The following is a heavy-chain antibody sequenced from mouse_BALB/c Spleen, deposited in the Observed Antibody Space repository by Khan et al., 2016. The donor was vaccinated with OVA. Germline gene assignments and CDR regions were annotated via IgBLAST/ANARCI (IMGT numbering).Heavy chain of an antibody. V-gene: IGHV1S135*01. CDR3: TRHGFVAWFTY. Sequence: EVQLQESGPELMKPGASVKISCKASGYSFTNYYIHWVIQSPGKSLEWIGYIDPFSGGTTYNQKFKGKATLTVDKSSSTAYINLSNLTSEDSAVYYCTRHGFVAWFTYWGQGTLVTVSA. CDR2: IDPFSGGT. J-gene: IGHJ3*01. CDR1: GYSFTNYY. D-gene: IGHD2-2*01.